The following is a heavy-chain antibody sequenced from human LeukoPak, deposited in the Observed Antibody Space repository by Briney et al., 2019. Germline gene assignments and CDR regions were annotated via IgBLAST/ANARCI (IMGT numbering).Heavy chain of an antibody. J-gene: IGHJ5*02. CDR3: ARRFRYYDSSGYEMYNWFDP. D-gene: IGHD3-22*01. V-gene: IGHV1-8*02. CDR1: GGTFSSYA. Sequence: ASVKVSCKASGGTFSSYAISWVRQAPGRGLEWMGWISTYNGNTNYAQKFQGRVTMTRNTSISTAYMELSSLRSEDTAVYYCARRFRYYDSSGYEMYNWFDPWGQGTLVTVSS. CDR2: ISTYNGNT.